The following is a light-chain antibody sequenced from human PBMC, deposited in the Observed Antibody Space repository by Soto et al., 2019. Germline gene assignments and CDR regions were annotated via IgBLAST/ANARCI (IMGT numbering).Light chain of an antibody. Sequence: DIVMTQSPDSLAVSLGERATINCKSSQSVFYSSTNKNYLAWYQQKPGQPPKLLIYWASTRESGVPERFSGSGSETDFTLTISSLQAEDVAVYYCLQYYRAPTWTFGQGTKVEIK. J-gene: IGKJ1*01. CDR3: LQYYRAPTWT. CDR2: WAS. CDR1: QSVFYSSTNKNY. V-gene: IGKV4-1*01.